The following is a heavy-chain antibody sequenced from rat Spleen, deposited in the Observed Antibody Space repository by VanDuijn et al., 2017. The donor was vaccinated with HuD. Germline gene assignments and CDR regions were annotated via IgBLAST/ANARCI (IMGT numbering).Heavy chain of an antibody. V-gene: IGHV5S13*01. J-gene: IGHJ3*01. Sequence: EVQLVESGGGLMQPGRSLKLSCAASGFTFSNYDMAWVRQSPTKGLEWIASISTGADNTYYRDSVKGRFTVSRDDTNNTHYLQMDSLRSEDTATYYCARPNYGYPFAYWGQGTLVTVSS. CDR3: ARPNYGYPFAY. D-gene: IGHD1-11*01. CDR2: ISTGADNT. CDR1: GFTFSNYD.